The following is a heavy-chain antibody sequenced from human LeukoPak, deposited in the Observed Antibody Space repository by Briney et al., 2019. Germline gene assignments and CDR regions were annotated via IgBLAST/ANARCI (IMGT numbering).Heavy chain of an antibody. J-gene: IGHJ4*02. Sequence: ASVKVSCKASGYTFTSYVTSWVRQAPGQGLEWMGWISAYNGNTNYAQKLQGRVTMTTDTSTSTAYMELRSLRSDDTAVYYCAGGSFSSGWYPSFDYWGQGTLVTVSS. CDR2: ISAYNGNT. CDR1: GYTFTSYV. D-gene: IGHD6-19*01. V-gene: IGHV1-18*01. CDR3: AGGSFSSGWYPSFDY.